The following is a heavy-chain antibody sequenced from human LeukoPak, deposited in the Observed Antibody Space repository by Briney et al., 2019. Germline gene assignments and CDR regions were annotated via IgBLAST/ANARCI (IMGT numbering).Heavy chain of an antibody. CDR1: GFTFDDYG. D-gene: IGHD6-19*01. Sequence: PEGSLRLSCAASGFTFDDYGMSWVRQAPGKGLEWVSGINWNGGSTGYADSVKGRFTISRDNAKNSLYLQMNSLRAEDTALYYCARDQSAGTPFDYWGQGTLVTVSS. V-gene: IGHV3-20*04. CDR3: ARDQSAGTPFDY. J-gene: IGHJ4*02. CDR2: INWNGGST.